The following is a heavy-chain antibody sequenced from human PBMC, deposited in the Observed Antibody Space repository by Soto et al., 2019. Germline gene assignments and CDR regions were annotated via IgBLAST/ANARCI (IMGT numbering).Heavy chain of an antibody. J-gene: IGHJ6*02. CDR1: GFTFSSYG. CDR2: ISYDGSNK. V-gene: IGHV3-30*18. CDR3: GEGPRGSGYSPRYNSGMDV. Sequence: GGSLRLSCAASGFTFSSYGMHWVRQAPGKGLEWVAVISYDGSNKYYADSVKGRFTISRDNSKNTLYLQMNSLRAEDTAVYYYGEGPRGSGYSPRYNSGMDVWGQGTTVTVPS. D-gene: IGHD3-3*01.